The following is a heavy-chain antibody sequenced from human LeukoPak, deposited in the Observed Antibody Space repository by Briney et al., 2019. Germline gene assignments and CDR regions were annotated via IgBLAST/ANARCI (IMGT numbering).Heavy chain of an antibody. V-gene: IGHV4-4*07. CDR1: GGSISSYY. D-gene: IGHD3-22*01. CDR3: ARRGYYYDSSGYYYFDY. J-gene: IGHJ4*02. CDR2: IYTSGST. Sequence: PSETLSLTCTVSGGSISSYYWSWIRQPAGKGLEWIGRIYTSGSTNYNPSLKSRVTMSVDTSKNQFSLKLSSVTAADTAVYYCARRGYYYDSSGYYYFDYWGQGTLVAVSS.